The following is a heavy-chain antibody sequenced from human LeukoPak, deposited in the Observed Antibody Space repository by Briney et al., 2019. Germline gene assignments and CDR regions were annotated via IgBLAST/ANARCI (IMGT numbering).Heavy chain of an antibody. D-gene: IGHD3/OR15-3a*01. Sequence: GGSLRLSCAASGFTFDNYVMTWIRQAPGKGLEWVSVIGRSGAGTSYADSVKGRFTISRDNSKNTLYLQMNSLRAEDTAVYYCAKAHGTGYSPYDYWGQGTLVTVSS. CDR2: IGRSGAGT. J-gene: IGHJ4*02. CDR1: GFTFDNYV. CDR3: AKAHGTGYSPYDY. V-gene: IGHV3-23*01.